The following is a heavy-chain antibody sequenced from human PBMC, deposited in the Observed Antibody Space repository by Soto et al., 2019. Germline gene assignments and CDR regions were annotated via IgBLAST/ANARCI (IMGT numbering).Heavy chain of an antibody. Sequence: QVQLVESGGGVVQPGRALRLSCEASGFTFSAFGMHWVRQAPGKGLEWVTFTSCDGSNPYYADTVKGRFIISRDNSKRTMYLQINGPRPEDRAMYRFAKAGISGRTMAAWGQGTPVTVSS. J-gene: IGHJ6*02. CDR3: AKAGISGRTMAA. D-gene: IGHD6-19*01. CDR1: GFTFSAFG. V-gene: IGHV3-30*18. CDR2: TSCDGSNP.